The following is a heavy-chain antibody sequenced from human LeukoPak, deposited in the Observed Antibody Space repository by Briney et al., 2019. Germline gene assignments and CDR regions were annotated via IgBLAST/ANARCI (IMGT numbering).Heavy chain of an antibody. V-gene: IGHV4-59*01. D-gene: IGHD2-2*01. J-gene: IGHJ4*02. CDR1: GGSISSYY. Sequence: PSETLSLTCTVSGGSISSYYWSWIRQPPGKGLEWIGYIYYSGSTNYNPSLKSRVTISVDPSKNQFSLKLSSVTAADTAVYYCARDRLYCSSTSCFHYFDYWGQGTLVTVSS. CDR3: ARDRLYCSSTSCFHYFDY. CDR2: IYYSGST.